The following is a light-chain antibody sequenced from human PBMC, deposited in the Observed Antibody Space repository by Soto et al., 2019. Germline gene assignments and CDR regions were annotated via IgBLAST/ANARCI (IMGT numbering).Light chain of an antibody. Sequence: EIVLTQSPGPLSLSPGERATLSCRASQSVSNNYLAWYQQKPGQAPRLLIYGASSRATGIPDRFSGSRSGTDFTLTISRLEPEDFAVYYCQQYGSSPTFGEGTKVEIK. CDR2: GAS. CDR3: QQYGSSPT. J-gene: IGKJ4*01. CDR1: QSVSNNY. V-gene: IGKV3-20*01.